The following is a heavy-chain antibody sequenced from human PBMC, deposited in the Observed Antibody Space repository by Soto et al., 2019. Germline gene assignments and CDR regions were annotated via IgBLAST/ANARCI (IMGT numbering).Heavy chain of an antibody. CDR1: GYTFTTYY. J-gene: IGHJ6*02. Sequence: QVQLMQSGAEVKKTGASVKVSCKASGYTFTTYYIHWVRQAPGQGLEWMGIINPSAGSATSGGSTSYARTFQGRVALTRDTSTSTVYMELSSLTSEDTAVYYCARDPNFSLTFPYYGMDVWGQGTTVTVSS. V-gene: IGHV1-46*01. CDR3: ARDPNFSLTFPYYGMDV. CDR2: INPSAGSATSGGST.